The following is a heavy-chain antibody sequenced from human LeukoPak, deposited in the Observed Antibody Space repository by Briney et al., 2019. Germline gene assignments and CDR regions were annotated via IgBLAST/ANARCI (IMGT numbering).Heavy chain of an antibody. D-gene: IGHD1-26*01. CDR1: GGSISSSSYY. J-gene: IGHJ3*02. CDR2: IYYSGST. Sequence: SETLSLTCTVSGGSISSSSYYWGWIRQPPGKGLEWIGSIYYSGSTYYNPSLKSRVTISVDTSKNQFSLKLSSVTAADTAVYYCARGGEPKRAFDIWGQGTMVTVSS. CDR3: ARGGEPKRAFDI. V-gene: IGHV4-39*07.